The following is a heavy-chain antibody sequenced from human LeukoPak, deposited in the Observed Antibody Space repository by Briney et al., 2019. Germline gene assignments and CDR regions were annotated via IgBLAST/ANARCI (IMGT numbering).Heavy chain of an antibody. CDR2: INPSGGST. Sequence: ASVKVSCKASGYSFTSHYMHWVRQAPGQGLEWMGIINPSGGSTSYAQKFQGRVTMTRDTSTSTVYMELSSLRSEDTAVLYCARGDYEGFDYWGQGTLVTVSS. J-gene: IGHJ4*02. CDR1: GYSFTSHY. D-gene: IGHD4/OR15-4a*01. V-gene: IGHV1-46*01. CDR3: ARGDYEGFDY.